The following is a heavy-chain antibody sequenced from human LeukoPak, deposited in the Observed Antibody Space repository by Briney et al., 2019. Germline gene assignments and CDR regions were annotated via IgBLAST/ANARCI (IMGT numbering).Heavy chain of an antibody. V-gene: IGHV3-30-3*01. D-gene: IGHD3-9*01. Sequence: GRSLRLSCAASGFTFSSYAMHWVRQAPGKGLEWVAVISYDGSNKYYADSVKGRFTISRDNSKNTLYLQMNSLRAEDTAVYYCVRDWDHFDFDSWGLGTLVTVSS. CDR1: GFTFSSYA. J-gene: IGHJ5*01. CDR2: ISYDGSNK. CDR3: VRDWDHFDFDS.